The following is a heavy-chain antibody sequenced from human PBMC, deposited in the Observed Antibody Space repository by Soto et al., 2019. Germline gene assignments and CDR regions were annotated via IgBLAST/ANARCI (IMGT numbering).Heavy chain of an antibody. CDR2: INSDWSST. D-gene: IGHD3-3*01. Sequence: PGGSLRLSCAASGFTFSSYWMHWVRQAPGKGLVWVSRINSDWSSTSYADSVKGRFTISRDNAKNTLYLQMNSLRAEDTAVYYCARNHYDFWSGYTTPLDYWGQGTLVTVS. CDR1: GFTFSSYW. CDR3: ARNHYDFWSGYTTPLDY. J-gene: IGHJ4*02. V-gene: IGHV3-74*01.